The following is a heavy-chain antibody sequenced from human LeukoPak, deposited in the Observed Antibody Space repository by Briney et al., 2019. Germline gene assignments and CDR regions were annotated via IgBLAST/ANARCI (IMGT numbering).Heavy chain of an antibody. V-gene: IGHV3-23*01. CDR2: ISGSGGNT. D-gene: IGHD1-26*01. CDR1: GFTFSSFA. CDR3: AKDRAVWGSSHSYYFDY. Sequence: GGSLRLSCAASGFTFSSFAMSWVRQAPGKGLEWVSGISGSGGNTYYADSVKGRFTISRDNSKNTLYLQMNSLRAEDTAVYYCAKDRAVWGSSHSYYFDYWGQGTLVTVSS. J-gene: IGHJ4*02.